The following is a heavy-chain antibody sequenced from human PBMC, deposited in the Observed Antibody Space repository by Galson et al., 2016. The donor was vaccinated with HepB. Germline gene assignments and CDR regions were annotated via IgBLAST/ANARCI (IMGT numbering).Heavy chain of an antibody. D-gene: IGHD2-8*01. Sequence: SLRLSCAASGFTFSGYTMNWVRQTPEKGLEWVSSITSSSGYIYYADSLKGRFTISRDNAKNSLYLQMNSLRAEDTAVYYCARSGANSVYGGRVIEYYYYYCMDVWGQGTTVTVSS. CDR1: GFTFSGYT. CDR3: ARSGANSVYGGRVIEYYYYYCMDV. V-gene: IGHV3-21*01. J-gene: IGHJ6*02. CDR2: ITSSSGYI.